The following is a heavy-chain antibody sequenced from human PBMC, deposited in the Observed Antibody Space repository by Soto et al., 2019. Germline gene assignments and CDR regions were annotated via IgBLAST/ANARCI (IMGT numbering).Heavy chain of an antibody. D-gene: IGHD6-13*01. CDR1: GFTFSTYA. CDR2: IISSGGST. V-gene: IGHV3-23*01. J-gene: IGHJ1*01. CDR3: AKAEGSSYGTEYSQH. Sequence: PGGSLRLSCAASGFTFSTYAMNWVRQAPGKGLEWVSLIISSGGSTYYADSVKGWFTISRDNSKNTLYLQMNSLRADDTAVYYCAKAEGSSYGTEYSQHWGQGTLVTVSS.